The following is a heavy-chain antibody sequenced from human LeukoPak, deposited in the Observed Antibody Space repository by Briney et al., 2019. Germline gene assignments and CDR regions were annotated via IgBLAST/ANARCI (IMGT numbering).Heavy chain of an antibody. Sequence: PGGSLRLSCAASGVTFSSNYMSWVRQAPGKGLEWVSVIYSGGSTYYADSVKGRFTISRDNSKNTLYLQLNSLRAEDTAVYYCARDPRWFGGVIADWGQGTLVTVSS. V-gene: IGHV3-66*02. CDR1: GVTFSSNY. CDR3: ARDPRWFGGVIAD. CDR2: IYSGGST. D-gene: IGHD3-16*02. J-gene: IGHJ4*02.